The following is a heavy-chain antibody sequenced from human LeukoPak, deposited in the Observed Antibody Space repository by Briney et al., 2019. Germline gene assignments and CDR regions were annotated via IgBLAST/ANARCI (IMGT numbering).Heavy chain of an antibody. CDR1: GFNFTKHW. J-gene: IGHJ3*02. D-gene: IGHD3-10*01. Sequence: GGSLRLSCAASGFNFTKHWMTWVRQAPGKGLEWVANINQDGSDKYYVDSVEGRFTISRDTAKNSLYLQMSSLRAEDTAVFYCARINFGAFDIWGQGTMVTVSS. V-gene: IGHV3-7*01. CDR2: INQDGSDK. CDR3: ARINFGAFDI.